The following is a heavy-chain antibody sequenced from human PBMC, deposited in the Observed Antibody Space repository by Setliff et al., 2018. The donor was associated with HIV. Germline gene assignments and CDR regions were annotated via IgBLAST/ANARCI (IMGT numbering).Heavy chain of an antibody. CDR3: ATSYGSGVAPFDN. D-gene: IGHD3-10*01. J-gene: IGHJ4*02. CDR1: GDTFSTHT. CDR2: TIPIFSMS. Sequence: ASVKVSCKASGDTFSTHTIHWLRQAPGQGPEWMGRTIPIFSMSNAALNFQGRLMITADKSSNTAYMSLTKLTFEDTAMYYCATSYGSGVAPFDNWGQGPLVTVSS. V-gene: IGHV1-69*02.